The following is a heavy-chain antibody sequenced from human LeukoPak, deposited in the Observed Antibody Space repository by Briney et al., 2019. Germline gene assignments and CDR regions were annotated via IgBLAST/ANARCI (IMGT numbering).Heavy chain of an antibody. CDR2: IIPIFGTA. CDR1: GGTFSSYA. Sequence: SVKVSCKASGGTFSSYAISWVRQAPGQGLEWMGGIIPIFGTANCAQKFQGRVTITTDESTSTAYMELSSLRSEDTAVYYCAREVQAYDFWSTDYYMDVWGKGTTVTVSS. D-gene: IGHD3-3*01. J-gene: IGHJ6*03. V-gene: IGHV1-69*05. CDR3: AREVQAYDFWSTDYYMDV.